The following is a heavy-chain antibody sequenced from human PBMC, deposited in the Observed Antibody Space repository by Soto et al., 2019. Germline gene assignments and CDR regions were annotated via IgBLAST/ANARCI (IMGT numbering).Heavy chain of an antibody. V-gene: IGHV4-4*02. J-gene: IGHJ4*02. CDR1: GGSISSSNW. D-gene: IGHD3-22*01. Sequence: PSETLSLTCAVSGGSISSSNWWSWVRQPPGKGLEWIGEINHSGSTNYNPSLKSRVTISIDTSKNQFSLKLSSVTAADTAVYYCARLSYYYDSSGYYYKPAAFDYWGQGTLVTVSS. CDR3: ARLSYYYDSSGYYYKPAAFDY. CDR2: INHSGST.